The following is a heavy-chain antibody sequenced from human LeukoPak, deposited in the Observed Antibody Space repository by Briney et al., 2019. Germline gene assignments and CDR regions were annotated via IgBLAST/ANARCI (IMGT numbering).Heavy chain of an antibody. CDR2: TYYRSKWYN. CDR3: ARDGARIAAAGSYYGMDV. D-gene: IGHD6-13*01. V-gene: IGHV6-1*01. Sequence: SQTLSLTCAISGDSVSSNSAAWNWIRQSPSRGLEWLGRTYYRSKWYNDYAVSVKSRITINPDTSKNQFSVQLNTVTPEYTGVYYCARDGARIAAAGSYYGMDVWGQGTTVTVSS. J-gene: IGHJ6*02. CDR1: GDSVSSNSAA.